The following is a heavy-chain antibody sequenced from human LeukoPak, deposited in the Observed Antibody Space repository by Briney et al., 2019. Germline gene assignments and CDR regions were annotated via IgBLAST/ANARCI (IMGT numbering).Heavy chain of an antibody. Sequence: GGSLRLSGTASGFNFSNYWMHWVRQVPGKGLVWVPLLNTGGYSTICAASVKGRFIISRDNSKNSLYLQMNSLRTEDTALYYGAKDRDWGQGTLVTVSS. D-gene: IGHD3-10*01. J-gene: IGHJ4*02. V-gene: IGHV3-74*01. CDR1: GFNFSNYW. CDR2: LNTGGYST. CDR3: AKDRD.